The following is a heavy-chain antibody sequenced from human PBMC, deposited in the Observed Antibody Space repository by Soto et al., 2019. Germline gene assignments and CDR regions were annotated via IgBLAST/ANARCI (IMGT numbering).Heavy chain of an antibody. CDR2: INSDGTNT. CDR3: TRDGGGRYYGGFDN. J-gene: IGHJ4*02. D-gene: IGHD1-26*01. Sequence: GGSLRLSCEISGFNLNTYWMHWVRQAPGEGVVWVSRINSDGTNTDYADSVKGRFTISRDNAKKTVYLDMTSLKVDDTAVYYCTRDGGGRYYGGFDNWGQGTLVTVSS. V-gene: IGHV3-74*01. CDR1: GFNLNTYW.